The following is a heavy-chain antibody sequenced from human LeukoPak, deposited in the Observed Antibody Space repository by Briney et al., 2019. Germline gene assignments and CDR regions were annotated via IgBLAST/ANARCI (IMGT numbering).Heavy chain of an antibody. D-gene: IGHD6-6*01. Sequence: VASVKVSCKASGYTFTSYAMNWVRQAPGQGLEWMGWINTNTGNPTYARGFTGRFVFSLDTSVSTAYLQISSLKAEDTAVYYCARAVAARRDGYYYYYMDVWGKGTTVTVSS. CDR1: GYTFTSYA. CDR3: ARAVAARRDGYYYYYMDV. V-gene: IGHV7-4-1*02. J-gene: IGHJ6*03. CDR2: INTNTGNP.